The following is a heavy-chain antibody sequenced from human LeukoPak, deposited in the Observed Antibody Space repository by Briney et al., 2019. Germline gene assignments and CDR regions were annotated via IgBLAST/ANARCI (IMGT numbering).Heavy chain of an antibody. V-gene: IGHV1-18*01. CDR2: ISAYNGNT. CDR1: GYTFTSYG. J-gene: IGHJ4*02. Sequence: ASVKVSCKASGYTFTSYGISWVRQAPGQGLEWMGWISAYNGNTNYAQKLQGRVTMTTDTSTSTAYMELSSLRSEDTAVYYCARHLYDSSGPSCAYWGQGTLVTVSS. CDR3: ARHLYDSSGPSCAY. D-gene: IGHD3-22*01.